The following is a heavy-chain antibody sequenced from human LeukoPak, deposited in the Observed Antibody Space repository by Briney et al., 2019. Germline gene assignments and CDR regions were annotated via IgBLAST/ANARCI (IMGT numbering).Heavy chain of an antibody. D-gene: IGHD5-18*01. Sequence: GGSLRLSCAASGFTFSSYGMHWVRQAPGKGLEWVAVISYDGSNKYYADSVKGRFTISRDNSKNTLYLQMNSLRAEDTAVYYCAKDRGGYSLKYYYGMDVLGQGTTVTVSS. CDR3: AKDRGGYSLKYYYGMDV. J-gene: IGHJ6*02. V-gene: IGHV3-30*18. CDR1: GFTFSSYG. CDR2: ISYDGSNK.